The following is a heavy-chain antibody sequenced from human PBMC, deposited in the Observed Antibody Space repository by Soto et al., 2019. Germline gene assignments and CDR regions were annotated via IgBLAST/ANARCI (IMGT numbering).Heavy chain of an antibody. D-gene: IGHD2-15*01. Sequence: EVQLLESGGGLVQPGGSLRLSCAASGLTSSTYAMNWVRQAPGQGLEWVSGISGSGDSTYYADSVKGRFIVSRDKSKNTLHLQMNSLRAEDTAIYYCAKASLDIVVEDYFYEMDVWGQGTTVTVS. CDR1: GLTSSTYA. J-gene: IGHJ6*02. CDR2: ISGSGDST. V-gene: IGHV3-23*01. CDR3: AKASLDIVVEDYFYEMDV.